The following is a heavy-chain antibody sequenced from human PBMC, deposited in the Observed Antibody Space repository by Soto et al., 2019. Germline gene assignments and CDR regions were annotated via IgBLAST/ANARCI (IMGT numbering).Heavy chain of an antibody. CDR3: ARGKHCTDGICSFSEYSYYMDV. J-gene: IGHJ6*03. V-gene: IGHV3-21*02. D-gene: IGHD2-8*01. CDR1: GSSFSVSI. CDR2: ISTSSHYI. Sequence: EVQLVESGGDLVKPGESLRLSCAASGSSFSVSIMNWVRQAPGKGLEWVSSISTSSHYIYYADSVKGRFAIFRDNAKNSLYLQMDNLSAEDTAVYYCARGKHCTDGICSFSEYSYYMDVWGKGTTVTVSS.